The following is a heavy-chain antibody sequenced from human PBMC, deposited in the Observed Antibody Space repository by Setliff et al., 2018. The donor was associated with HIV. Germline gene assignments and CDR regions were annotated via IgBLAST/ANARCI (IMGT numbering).Heavy chain of an antibody. D-gene: IGHD3-10*01. CDR1: GGSISSGSYY. Sequence: PSETLSLTCTVSGGSISSGSYYWSWIRQPAGKGLEWIGRIYTSGSTNYNPSLKSRVTMSVDTSKNQFSLRLTSVTAEDTAVYYCARDRHYSGLGSYGPWGPGTLVTVSS. CDR3: ARDRHYSGLGSYGP. CDR2: IYTSGST. V-gene: IGHV4-61*02. J-gene: IGHJ5*02.